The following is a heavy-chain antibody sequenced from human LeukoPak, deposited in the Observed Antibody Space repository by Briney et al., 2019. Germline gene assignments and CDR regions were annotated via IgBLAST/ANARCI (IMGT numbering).Heavy chain of an antibody. CDR1: GLSFSSHG. V-gene: IGHV3-33*01. D-gene: IGHD3-22*01. CDR2: IWYDGSNI. CDR3: ARARNDYDSNGFSVLDY. Sequence: GTSLRLSCAASGLSFSSHGMHWVRHAPGKGLEWVAVIWYDGSNIYYADSVKGRFTISRDNSKNTLYLQMNSLRAEDTALYYCARARNDYDSNGFSVLDYWGQGTLVTVSS. J-gene: IGHJ4*02.